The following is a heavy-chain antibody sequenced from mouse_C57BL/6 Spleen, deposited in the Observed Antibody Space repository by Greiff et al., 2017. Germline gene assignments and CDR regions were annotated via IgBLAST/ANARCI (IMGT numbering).Heavy chain of an antibody. D-gene: IGHD2-4*01. V-gene: IGHV5-17*01. CDR1: GFTFSDYG. CDR3: ADYHYAMDY. Sequence: EVKLMESGGGLVKPGGSLKLSCAASGFTFSDYGMHWVRQAPEKGLEWVAYISSGSSTIYYADTVKGRFTISRDNAKNTLFLQMTSLRSEDTAMYYCADYHYAMDYWGQGTSVTVSS. J-gene: IGHJ4*01. CDR2: ISSGSSTI.